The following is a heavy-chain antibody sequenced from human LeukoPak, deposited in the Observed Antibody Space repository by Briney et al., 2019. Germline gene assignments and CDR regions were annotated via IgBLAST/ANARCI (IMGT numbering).Heavy chain of an antibody. CDR2: FYNSGST. D-gene: IGHD6-19*01. Sequence: SETLSLTCTVSGGSISSYYWAWIRQPPGNGLEWIGSFYNSGSTTYNPSLQSRVTISVDMSKSQVSLRLGSVAAADTAVYYCASGTQWLAFDYWGQGNLVTVSS. CDR1: GGSISSYY. CDR3: ASGTQWLAFDY. V-gene: IGHV4-59*08. J-gene: IGHJ4*02.